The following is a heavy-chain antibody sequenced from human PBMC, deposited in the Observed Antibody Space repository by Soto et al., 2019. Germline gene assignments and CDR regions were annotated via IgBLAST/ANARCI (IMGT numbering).Heavy chain of an antibody. V-gene: IGHV4-59*01. J-gene: IGHJ4*02. D-gene: IGHD4-17*01. CDR1: GGSISSYY. Sequence: QVQLQESGPGLVKPSETLSLTCTVSGGSISSYYWSWIRQPPGKGLEWIGYIYYSGSTNYNPSLKSRVTIAVDTSKNQFSLKLSSVTAADTAVYYCATSTDYGDYTYWGQGTLVTVSS. CDR3: ATSTDYGDYTY. CDR2: IYYSGST.